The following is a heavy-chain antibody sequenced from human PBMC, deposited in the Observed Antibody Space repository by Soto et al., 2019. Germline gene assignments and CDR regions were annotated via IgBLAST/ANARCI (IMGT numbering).Heavy chain of an antibody. D-gene: IGHD3-9*01. V-gene: IGHV4-39*01. CDR2: ISYSGST. Sequence: QKQLQESGPGLVKPSETLSLTCTVSGDSISSSSYYWGWIRQPPGKGLEWIGSISYSGSTYYNPSLKSRLTISVDTSKTQFSLKLSSVAAAETAVYHCARTGDLWGRGTLVTVSS. CDR1: GDSISSSSYY. CDR3: ARTGDL. J-gene: IGHJ2*01.